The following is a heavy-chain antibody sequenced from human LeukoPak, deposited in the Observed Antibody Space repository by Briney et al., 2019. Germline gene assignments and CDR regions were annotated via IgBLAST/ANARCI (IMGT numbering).Heavy chain of an antibody. Sequence: GASVKVSCKASGYTFTDYYMHWVRQAPGQGLEWMGWMNPNSGNTGYAQKFQGRVTMTRNTSISTAYMELSSLRSEDTAVYYCARGERATSTFDYWGQGTLVTVSS. CDR3: ARGERATSTFDY. D-gene: IGHD1-26*01. CDR2: MNPNSGNT. CDR1: GYTFTDYY. J-gene: IGHJ4*02. V-gene: IGHV1-8*02.